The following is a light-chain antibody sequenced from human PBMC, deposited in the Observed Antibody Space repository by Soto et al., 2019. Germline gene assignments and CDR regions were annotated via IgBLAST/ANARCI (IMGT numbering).Light chain of an antibody. CDR2: GAS. CDR3: QQYNNWPPYT. Sequence: DTVMTQSPATLSVSPGERATLSCRASQSVSSNLAWYQQKPGQAPRLLIYGASTRATGITARFSGSWSGTDFTLTISSLQSEDFAVYYCQQYNNWPPYTFGQGTKLEIK. J-gene: IGKJ2*01. V-gene: IGKV3-15*01. CDR1: QSVSSN.